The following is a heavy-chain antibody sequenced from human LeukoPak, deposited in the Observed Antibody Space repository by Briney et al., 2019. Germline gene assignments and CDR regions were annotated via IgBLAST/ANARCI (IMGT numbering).Heavy chain of an antibody. CDR3: ARRNNWYSNTFDY. Sequence: SETLSLTCTVSGGSISNYYWSWIRQPPGKGLEWIGYIYYSGSTNYSPSLKSRVTISVDTSKNQFSLKLSSVTAADTAVYYCARRNNWYSNTFDYWGQGTLVTVS. CDR1: GGSISNYY. CDR2: IYYSGST. D-gene: IGHD1-7*01. J-gene: IGHJ4*02. V-gene: IGHV4-59*08.